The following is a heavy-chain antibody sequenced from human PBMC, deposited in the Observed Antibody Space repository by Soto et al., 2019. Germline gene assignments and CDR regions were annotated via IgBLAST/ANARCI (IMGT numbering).Heavy chain of an antibody. CDR1: GYNFTNYW. Sequence: PGESLKISCQGSGYNFTNYWIIWVRQVPGKSLEWMGRIDPSDSYVNYNPSFQGHVTFSADKSVSSVYLQWTSLRASDTAMYYCARNMNTDYCGNLENDGSYILGQGKMVTISS. D-gene: IGHD3-3*01. CDR3: ARNMNTDYCGNLENDGSYI. V-gene: IGHV5-10-1*01. J-gene: IGHJ3*02. CDR2: IDPSDSYV.